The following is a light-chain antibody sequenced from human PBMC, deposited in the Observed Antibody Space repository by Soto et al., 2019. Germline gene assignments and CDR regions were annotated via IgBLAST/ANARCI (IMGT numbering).Light chain of an antibody. Sequence: ETVLTQSPGTLSLSPGERATLSCRASESVNSNYLAWYQQKPGQAPRLLIYGASTRATGIPDRFSGSGSGTDFILTISRLEPDDFAVYYCQQYGRSPRTFGQGTNVEIK. V-gene: IGKV3-20*01. CDR1: ESVNSNY. CDR3: QQYGRSPRT. CDR2: GAS. J-gene: IGKJ1*01.